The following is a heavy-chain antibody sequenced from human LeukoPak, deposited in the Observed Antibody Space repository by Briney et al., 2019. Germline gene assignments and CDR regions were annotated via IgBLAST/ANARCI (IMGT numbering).Heavy chain of an antibody. CDR3: AKTDSGGTSVWYYFDY. CDR2: ISYSGTP. CDR1: GGSFSRTSYY. Sequence: SETLSLTCTVSGGSFSRTSYYWGWIRQPPGKGLEWIGSISYSGTPYYNPSLMSRVTISVDTSKNQFSLKLSSVTAADTARYYCAKTDSGGTSVWYYFDYWGQGTLVTVSS. J-gene: IGHJ4*02. V-gene: IGHV4-39*07. D-gene: IGHD4-23*01.